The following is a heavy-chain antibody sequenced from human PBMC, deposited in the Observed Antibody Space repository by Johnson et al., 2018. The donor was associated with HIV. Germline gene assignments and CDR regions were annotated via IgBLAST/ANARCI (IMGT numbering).Heavy chain of an antibody. Sequence: QVQLVESGGGVVQPGRSLRLSCAASGFTFSSYAMHWVRQAPGKGLEWVAVISYDGSNKYYADSVKGRFTISRDNSKNTLYLQMNSLRAEDTAVYYCAKSSSGELLYAFDIWGQGTMVTVSS. J-gene: IGHJ3*02. CDR1: GFTFSSYA. V-gene: IGHV3-30-3*02. CDR2: ISYDGSNK. CDR3: AKSSSGELLYAFDI. D-gene: IGHD1-26*01.